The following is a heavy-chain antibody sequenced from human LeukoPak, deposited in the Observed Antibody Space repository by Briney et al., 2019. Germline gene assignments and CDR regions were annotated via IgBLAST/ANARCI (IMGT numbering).Heavy chain of an antibody. Sequence: QPGGSLRLSCAASGFTFNRSWTNWVRQAPGKGLEWVANMDPSGSQKRYVDSVKGRFTISKDNPGTSLYLEMYSLRAEDTAIYYCAIWTSGNYWGQGTLVTVSS. J-gene: IGHJ4*02. CDR1: GFTFNRSW. V-gene: IGHV3-7*01. CDR3: AIWTSGNY. D-gene: IGHD1-1*01. CDR2: MDPSGSQK.